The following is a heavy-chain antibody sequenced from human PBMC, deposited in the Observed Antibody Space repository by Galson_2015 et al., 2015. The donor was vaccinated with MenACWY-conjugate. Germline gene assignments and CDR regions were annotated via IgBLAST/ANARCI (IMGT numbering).Heavy chain of an antibody. CDR2: IRADGSSK. V-gene: IGHV3-23*01. Sequence: SLRLSCAASGFTFSSFAMSWVRQAPGKGLEWVSGIRADGSSKYYVDSVKGRFTISRDNSVNTLYLQMNSLRAEDSAIYYCAKGLKSYYSYYCMDVWGKGTTVAVSS. CDR1: GFTFSSFA. J-gene: IGHJ6*03. D-gene: IGHD6-19*01. CDR3: AKGLKSYYSYYCMDV.